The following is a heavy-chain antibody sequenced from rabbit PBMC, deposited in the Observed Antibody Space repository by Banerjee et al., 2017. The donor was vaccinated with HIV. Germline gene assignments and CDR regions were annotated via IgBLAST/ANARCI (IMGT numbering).Heavy chain of an antibody. CDR1: GFTLSSYG. Sequence: QEQLKESGGGLVQPGESLTLTCTASGFTLSSYGVSWVRQAPGKGLEWIVYFDHFFGSAFYASWVNGRFTISSHNAQNTVFLQMTSLTASDTATYFCVRDVATMTNLWGQGTLVTVS. CDR3: VRDVATMTNL. J-gene: IGHJ4*01. D-gene: IGHD2-1*01. V-gene: IGHV1S47*01. CDR2: FDHFFGSA.